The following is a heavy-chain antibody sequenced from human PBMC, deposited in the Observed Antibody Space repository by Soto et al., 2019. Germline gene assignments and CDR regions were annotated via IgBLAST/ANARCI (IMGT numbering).Heavy chain of an antibody. CDR3: ARDPYCSSTSCYFPWFDP. CDR2: INAGNGNT. CDR1: GYTFTSYA. J-gene: IGHJ5*02. D-gene: IGHD2-2*01. V-gene: IGHV1-3*01. Sequence: GASVKVSCKASGYTFTSYAMHWVRQAPGQRLEWMGWINAGNGNTKYSQKFQGRVTITRDTSASTAYMELSSLRSEDTAVYYCARDPYCSSTSCYFPWFDPWGQGTLVTVSS.